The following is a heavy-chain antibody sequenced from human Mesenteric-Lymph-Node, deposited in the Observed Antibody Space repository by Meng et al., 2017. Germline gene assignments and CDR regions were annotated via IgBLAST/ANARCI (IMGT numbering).Heavy chain of an antibody. CDR3: ATSTYYFDNSGYMTFEY. Sequence: GSLRLSCAASGFTFSSYAMSWVRQAPGKGLEWIGSIYYSGSTYYNPSLKSRVTISVDTSKNQYSLKLSSVTAADTAVYYCATSTYYFDNSGYMTFEYWGQGTPVTVSS. CDR2: IYYSGST. V-gene: IGHV4-38-2*01. CDR1: GFTFSSYA. J-gene: IGHJ4*02. D-gene: IGHD3-22*01.